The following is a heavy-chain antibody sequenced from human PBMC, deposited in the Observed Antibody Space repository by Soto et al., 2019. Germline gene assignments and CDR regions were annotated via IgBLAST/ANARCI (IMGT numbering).Heavy chain of an antibody. V-gene: IGHV1-46*01. CDR2: VNPSGGHT. CDR1: GDTFTEYY. J-gene: IGHJ4*02. CDR3: ARGGHVVVVTAALDY. D-gene: IGHD2-21*02. Sequence: QVQLMQSGAEVKKPGASVKVSCKASGDTFTEYYIHWVRQAPGQGLEWMGTVNPSGGHTTYAQHFLGRVTMTRAPATSTLYMELTSLTSEDTAVYYCARGGHVVVVTAALDYWGQGTLVTVSS.